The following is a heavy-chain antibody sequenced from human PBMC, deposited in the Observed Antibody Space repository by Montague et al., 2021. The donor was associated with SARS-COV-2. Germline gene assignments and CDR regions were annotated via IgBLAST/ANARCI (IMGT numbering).Heavy chain of an antibody. Sequence: ETLSLTCTVSGGSINNYYWSWIRQSPDKGLEWIGYVYDSGSTNYNPSLKSRVTISIDTSKSQFSLKLSSVTAADTAVYYCARHWPYLAAAGYVWFDPWGQGTLVIVSS. D-gene: IGHD6-13*01. CDR3: ARHWPYLAAAGYVWFDP. CDR2: VYDSGST. CDR1: GGSINNYY. J-gene: IGHJ5*02. V-gene: IGHV4-59*08.